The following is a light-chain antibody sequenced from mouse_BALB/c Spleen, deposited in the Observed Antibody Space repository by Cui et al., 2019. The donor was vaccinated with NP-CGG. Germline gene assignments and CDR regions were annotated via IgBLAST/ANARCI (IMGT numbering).Light chain of an antibody. CDR3: ALWYSNHWV. CDR2: GTN. CDR1: TGAVTTSNY. Sequence: QAIVTQASALNTAPGETVTLTCRSSTGAVTTSNYANWVQDKPDHLFTGLIGGTNNRAPGVPARFSGSLIGDKAALTNTGAQTEDEAIYFCALWYSNHWVFGGGTKLTVL. J-gene: IGLJ1*01. V-gene: IGLV1*01.